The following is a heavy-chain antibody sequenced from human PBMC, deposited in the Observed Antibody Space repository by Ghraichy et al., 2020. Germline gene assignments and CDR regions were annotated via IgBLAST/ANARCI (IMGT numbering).Heavy chain of an antibody. CDR2: IKSKTDGGTT. J-gene: IGHJ6*02. CDR3: SLDHTTLAAVYYNDNMDV. Sequence: GGSLRLSCTASGFTFTNAWMSWVRQAPGKGLEWVGRIKSKTDGGTTDYAAPVKVRFTISRDDSKNILYLQMNSLKTEDTAVYYCSLDHTTLAAVYYNDNMDVWGQGTTVTVSS. D-gene: IGHD1-1*01. V-gene: IGHV3-15*01. CDR1: GFTFTNAW.